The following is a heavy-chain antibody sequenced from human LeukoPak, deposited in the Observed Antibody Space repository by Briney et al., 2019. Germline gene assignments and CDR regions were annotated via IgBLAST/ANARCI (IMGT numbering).Heavy chain of an antibody. CDR3: ARVLLPYDILTGYTY. CDR2: ISYDGSNK. CDR1: GFTFSSYA. J-gene: IGHJ4*02. D-gene: IGHD3-9*01. V-gene: IGHV3-30-3*01. Sequence: GGSLRLSCAASGFTFSSYAMHWVRQAPGKGLEWVAVISYDGSNKYYADSVKGRFTISRDNSKNTLYLQMNSLRAEDTAVYYCARVLLPYDILTGYTYWGQGTLVTVSS.